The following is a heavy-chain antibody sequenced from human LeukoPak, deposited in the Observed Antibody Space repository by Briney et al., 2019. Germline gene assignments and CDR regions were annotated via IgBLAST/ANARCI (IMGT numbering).Heavy chain of an antibody. CDR3: TRESGPYCPFGY. V-gene: IGHV4-4*02. D-gene: IGHD1-26*01. Sequence: PSGTLSLTCGVSGGSITSTNWWSWARQPPGHGLEWIGEISLTGRTHYNPSLIGRVIMSLDESRNQLSLTLTSVTAADTAMYYCTRESGPYCPFGYWGQGTLVVVPS. CDR1: GGSITSTNW. J-gene: IGHJ4*02. CDR2: ISLTGRT.